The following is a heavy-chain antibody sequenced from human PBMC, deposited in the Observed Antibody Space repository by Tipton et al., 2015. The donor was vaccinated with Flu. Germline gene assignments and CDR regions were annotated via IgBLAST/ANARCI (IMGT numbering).Heavy chain of an antibody. CDR1: GFTFSTYA. CDR3: TKAPELRWGRVDY. V-gene: IGHV3-23*01. CDR2: ITGSGGGT. D-gene: IGHD3-3*01. J-gene: IGHJ4*02. Sequence: SLRLSCAASGFTFSTYAMTWVRQAPGKGLEWVSVITGSGGGTYYADSVKGRFTISRDNSKNTLYLQMNSLRDGDTAVYYYTKAPELRWGRVDYWGQGTLVTASS.